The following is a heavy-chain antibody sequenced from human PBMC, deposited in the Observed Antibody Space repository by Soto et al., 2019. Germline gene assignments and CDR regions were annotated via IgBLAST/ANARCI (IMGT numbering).Heavy chain of an antibody. CDR1: GFTFSSYA. V-gene: IGHV3-30-3*01. D-gene: IGHD4-17*01. CDR3: ARTVTTPGYYYYGMAG. J-gene: IGHJ6*02. Sequence: QVQLVESGGGVVQPGRSLRLSCAASGFTFSSYAMHWVRQAPGKGLEWVAVISYDGSNKYYADSVKGRFTISRDNSKNTLYLQMSSLTADDTAVDYCARTVTTPGYYYYGMAGWGQGTTVTVSS. CDR2: ISYDGSNK.